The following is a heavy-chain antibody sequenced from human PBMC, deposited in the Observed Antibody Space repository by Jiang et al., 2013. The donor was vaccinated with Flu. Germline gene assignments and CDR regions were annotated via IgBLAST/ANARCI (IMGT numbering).Heavy chain of an antibody. CDR2: IYYSGST. J-gene: IGHJ6*02. CDR1: GGSISSGDYY. Sequence: LSLTCTVSGGSISSGDYYWSWIRQPPGKGLEWIGYIYYSGSTYYNPSLKSRVTISVDTSKNQFSLKLSSVTAADTAVYYCARARTTSYYYYGMDVWGQGTTVTVSS. D-gene: IGHD1-26*01. CDR3: ARARTTSYYYYGMDV. V-gene: IGHV4-30-4*01.